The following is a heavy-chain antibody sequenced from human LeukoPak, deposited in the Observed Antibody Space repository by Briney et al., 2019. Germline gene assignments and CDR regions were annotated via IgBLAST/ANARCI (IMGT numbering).Heavy chain of an antibody. Sequence: GASVKVSCKASGYTFTSYYMHWVRQAPGQGLEWMGIINPSGGSTSYAQKFQGRVTMTRDTSTSTVYMELSSLRSEDTAVYYCARGVPTILVVAGSYFGYWGQGTLVTVSS. CDR2: INPSGGST. V-gene: IGHV1-46*01. J-gene: IGHJ4*02. CDR1: GYTFTSYY. D-gene: IGHD6-19*01. CDR3: ARGVPTILVVAGSYFGY.